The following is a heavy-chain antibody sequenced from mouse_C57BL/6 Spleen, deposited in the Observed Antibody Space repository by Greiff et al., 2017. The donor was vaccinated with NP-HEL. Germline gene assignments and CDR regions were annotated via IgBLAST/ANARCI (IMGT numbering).Heavy chain of an antibody. CDR3: ARGATVQGLAMDY. D-gene: IGHD1-1*01. Sequence: QVQLQQSGAELARPGASVKMSCKASGYTFTSYTMHWVKQRPGQGLEWIGYINPSSGYTKYNQKFKDKATLTADKSSSTAYMQLSSLTSEDSAVYYCARGATVQGLAMDYWGQGTSVTVSS. CDR1: GYTFTSYT. CDR2: INPSSGYT. V-gene: IGHV1-4*01. J-gene: IGHJ4*01.